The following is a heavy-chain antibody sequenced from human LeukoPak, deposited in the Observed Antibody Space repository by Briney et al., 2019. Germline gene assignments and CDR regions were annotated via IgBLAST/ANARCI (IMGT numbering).Heavy chain of an antibody. CDR2: IYYSGST. J-gene: IGHJ3*02. CDR1: GGSISSSSHS. Sequence: SETRSLTCSVSGGSISSSSHSWGWIRQSPGKGLEWIGSIYYSGSTFYNPSLKSRVTISVDRSKKQFSLKLSSVTAADTAFYYCARYIVSYPHDAFDIWGQGTMVTVSS. V-gene: IGHV4-39*07. D-gene: IGHD1-26*01. CDR3: ARYIVSYPHDAFDI.